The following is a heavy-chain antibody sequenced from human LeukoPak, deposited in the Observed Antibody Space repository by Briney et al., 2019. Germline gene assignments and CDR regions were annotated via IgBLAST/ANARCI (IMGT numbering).Heavy chain of an antibody. D-gene: IGHD6-13*01. CDR2: IRSKAYGGTT. Sequence: GGSLRLSCAASGFTFSSYAMSWVRQAPGKGLEWVGFIRSKAYGGTTEYAASVKGRFTISRDDSKSIAYLQMNSLKTEDTAVYYCTRSIAADAPGFDYWGQGTLVTVSS. CDR3: TRSIAADAPGFDY. CDR1: GFTFSSYA. J-gene: IGHJ4*02. V-gene: IGHV3-49*04.